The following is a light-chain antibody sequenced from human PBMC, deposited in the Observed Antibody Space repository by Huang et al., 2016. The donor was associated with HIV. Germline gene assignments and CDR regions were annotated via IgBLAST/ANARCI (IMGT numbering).Light chain of an antibody. Sequence: DIQMTQSPSAMSASVGDRVTITCRTNQDIFNYLAWFQQKPGRAPKRLIYAVSSLESGVPSRLSGRGSGTEFTLTINYLQPEDFATYYCLQHKAFLLPTFGQGTQVE. J-gene: IGKJ1*01. CDR1: QDIFNY. CDR2: AVS. V-gene: IGKV1-17*03. CDR3: LQHKAFLLPT.